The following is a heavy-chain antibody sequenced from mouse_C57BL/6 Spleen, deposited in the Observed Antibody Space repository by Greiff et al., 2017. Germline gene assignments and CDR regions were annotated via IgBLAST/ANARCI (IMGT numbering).Heavy chain of an antibody. D-gene: IGHD1-1*01. V-gene: IGHV5-17*01. CDR3: AYYYGSSPFAY. J-gene: IGHJ3*01. CDR2: ISSGSSTI. Sequence: EVQLQESGGGLVKPGGSLKLSCAASGFTFSDYGMHWVRQAPEKGLEWVAYISSGSSTIYYADTVKGRFTISRDNAKNTLFLQMTSLRSEDTAMYYCAYYYGSSPFAYWGQGTLVTVSA. CDR1: GFTFSDYG.